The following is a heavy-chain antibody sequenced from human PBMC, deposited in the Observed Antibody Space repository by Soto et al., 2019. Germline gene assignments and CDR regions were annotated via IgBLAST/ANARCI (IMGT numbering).Heavy chain of an antibody. CDR2: ISGSGGST. D-gene: IGHD1-26*01. J-gene: IGHJ6*02. V-gene: IGHV3-23*01. Sequence: GGSLRLSCAASGFTFSYYAMTWVRQGPGKGLEWVSAISGSGGSTYDADSVKGRFTISRDNSKNTLYLQMNSLRAEDTAVYYSAKYSGSHYYYYAMDVWGQGTTVTVSS. CDR1: GFTFSYYA. CDR3: AKYSGSHYYYYAMDV.